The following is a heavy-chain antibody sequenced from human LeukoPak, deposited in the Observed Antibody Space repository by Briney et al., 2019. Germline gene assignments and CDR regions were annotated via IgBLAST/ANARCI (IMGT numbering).Heavy chain of an antibody. CDR1: GFTFSSYA. Sequence: GRSLRLSCAASGFTFSSYAMHWVRQAPGKGLEWVAVISYDGSNKYYADSVKGRFTISRDNSKNTLYLQMNSLRAEDTAVYYCAGDFYNGSGFDYWGQGTLVTVSS. V-gene: IGHV3-30-3*01. D-gene: IGHD3-10*01. J-gene: IGHJ4*02. CDR2: ISYDGSNK. CDR3: AGDFYNGSGFDY.